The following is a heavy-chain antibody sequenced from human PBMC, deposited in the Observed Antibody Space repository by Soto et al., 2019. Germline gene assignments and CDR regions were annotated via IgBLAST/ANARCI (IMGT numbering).Heavy chain of an antibody. D-gene: IGHD6-19*01. Sequence: GESLKICCKGSGYTFTNYWIGWVRQMPGKGLEWMGIIYPGDSDTRYSPSFQGQVTISADKSISTAYLQWGSLKASDTAMYYCARQPSYSSGDDYWGQGTLVTVSS. CDR3: ARQPSYSSGDDY. V-gene: IGHV5-51*01. J-gene: IGHJ4*02. CDR1: GYTFTNYW. CDR2: IYPGDSDT.